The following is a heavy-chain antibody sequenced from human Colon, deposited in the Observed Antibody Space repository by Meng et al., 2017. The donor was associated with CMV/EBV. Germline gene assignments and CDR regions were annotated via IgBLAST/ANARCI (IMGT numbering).Heavy chain of an antibody. CDR1: CYTFTNFG. J-gene: IGHJ4*02. Sequence: QCLLVLAGAEGKKPGASVKVSCKTSCYTFTNFGISWVRQAPGQGLEWMAYISPYNGDTNYARRFQGRVALTTDTSTSTVYMELGSLTSDDTAMYYCARELARGGYWGQGTLVTVSS. CDR2: ISPYNGDT. CDR3: ARELARGGY. V-gene: IGHV1-18*01.